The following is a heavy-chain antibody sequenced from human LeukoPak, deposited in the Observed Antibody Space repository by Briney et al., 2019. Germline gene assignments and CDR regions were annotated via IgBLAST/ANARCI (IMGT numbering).Heavy chain of an antibody. CDR2: ISAYNGKA. J-gene: IGHJ4*02. D-gene: IGHD3-22*01. CDR3: ARRNYYDSSGYYGFDY. CDR1: GYTFTSYG. V-gene: IGHV1-18*01. Sequence: ASVKVSCKASGYTFTSYGISWVRQAPGQGLEWMGWISAYNGKANYAQKLQGRVTMTTDTSTSTAYMELRSLRSDDTVVYYCARRNYYDSSGYYGFDYWGQGTLVTVSS.